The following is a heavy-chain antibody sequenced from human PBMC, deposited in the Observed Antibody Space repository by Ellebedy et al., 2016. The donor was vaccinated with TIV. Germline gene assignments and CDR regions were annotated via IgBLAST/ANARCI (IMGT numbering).Heavy chain of an antibody. CDR1: GFTVSSNY. CDR3: ARAEAVGYCSSTSCYPFDY. Sequence: GESLKISXAASGFTVSSNYMSWVRQAPGKGLEWVSVIYSGDSTYYADSVKGRFTISRDNSKNTLYLQMNSLRAEGTAVYYCARAEAVGYCSSTSCYPFDYWGQGTLVTVSS. D-gene: IGHD2-2*01. V-gene: IGHV3-66*01. J-gene: IGHJ4*02. CDR2: IYSGDST.